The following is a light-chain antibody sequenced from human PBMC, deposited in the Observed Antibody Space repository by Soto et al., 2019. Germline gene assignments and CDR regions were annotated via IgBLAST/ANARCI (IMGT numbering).Light chain of an antibody. Sequence: DIQMTQSPSTLSASAGDRVTITCRASESISDWLAWYQQKPGKAPKLLLYKASTLVSGVPSRFSGAGSETEFTLTLTSLQPDDSATYFCQQYSGYSGVTFGGVTQVVIK. CDR1: ESISDW. J-gene: IGKJ4*01. CDR3: QQYSGYSGVT. V-gene: IGKV1-5*03. CDR2: KAS.